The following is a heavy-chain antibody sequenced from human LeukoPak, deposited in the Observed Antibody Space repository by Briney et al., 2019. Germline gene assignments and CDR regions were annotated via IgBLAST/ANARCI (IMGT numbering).Heavy chain of an antibody. CDR1: EFTYGSYA. V-gene: IGHV3-23*01. J-gene: IGHJ6*02. D-gene: IGHD5-24*01. CDR3: ARGSNRDGYNYYYYYGMDV. Sequence: GGSLRLSCAASEFTYGSYAMSWVRQAPGKGLEWVSSISDGGDITYYADSVKGRFTISRDNAKNSLYLQMNSLRAEDTAVYYCARGSNRDGYNYYYYYGMDVWGQGTTVTVSS. CDR2: ISDGGDIT.